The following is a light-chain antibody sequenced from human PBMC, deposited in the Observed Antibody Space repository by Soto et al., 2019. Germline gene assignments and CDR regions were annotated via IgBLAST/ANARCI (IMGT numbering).Light chain of an antibody. Sequence: QSALTQPRSVSGSPGQSVTISCTGTSSDVGGYNFVSWYQHHPGKAPKLLNYDVNKRPSGVPDRFSGSKSGNTASLTISGLQSEDEADYYCSSYVGSYPIFGGGTQLTVL. CDR2: DVN. CDR3: SSYVGSYPI. J-gene: IGLJ2*01. CDR1: SSDVGGYNF. V-gene: IGLV2-11*01.